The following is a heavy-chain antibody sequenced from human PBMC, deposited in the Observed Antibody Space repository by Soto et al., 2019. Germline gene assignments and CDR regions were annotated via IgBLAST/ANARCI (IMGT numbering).Heavy chain of an antibody. CDR1: GFTFSSYG. CDR2: ISYDGSNK. CDR3: AKDRFIVGHAFDI. V-gene: IGHV3-30*18. D-gene: IGHD1-26*01. Sequence: QVQLVESGGGVVQPGRSLRLSCAASGFTFSSYGMHWVRQAPGKGLEWVAVISYDGSNKYYADSVKGRFTISRDKSKNTVYLQKNSLRAEDTAVYYCAKDRFIVGHAFDIWGQGTMVTVSS. J-gene: IGHJ3*02.